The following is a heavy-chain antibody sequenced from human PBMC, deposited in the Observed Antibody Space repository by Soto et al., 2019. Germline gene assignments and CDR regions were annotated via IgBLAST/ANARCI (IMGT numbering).Heavy chain of an antibody. Sequence: QVQLVQAGAEVKKPGASVKVSCKASGYTFTSYGISWVRQAPGQGLEWMGWISAYNGNTNYAQKLQGRVTMTTDTSTSTASMELRSLRSDDTAVYYCAREVGYGAIHSTYYFDYWGQGTLVTVSS. CDR3: AREVGYGAIHSTYYFDY. V-gene: IGHV1-18*01. J-gene: IGHJ4*02. CDR1: GYTFTSYG. D-gene: IGHD1-26*01. CDR2: ISAYNGNT.